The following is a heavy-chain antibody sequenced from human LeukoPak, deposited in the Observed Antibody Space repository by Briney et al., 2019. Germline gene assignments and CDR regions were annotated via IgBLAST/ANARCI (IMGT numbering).Heavy chain of an antibody. Sequence: PGGSLRLSCAASGFTFSNAWMSWVRQAPGKGLEWVGRIKSKTDGRTTDYAAPVKGRFTISRDDSKNTLYLQMNSLKTEDTAVYYCTTSELDYWGQGTLVTVSS. CDR3: TTSELDY. CDR2: IKSKTDGRTT. V-gene: IGHV3-15*01. CDR1: GFTFSNAW. J-gene: IGHJ4*02.